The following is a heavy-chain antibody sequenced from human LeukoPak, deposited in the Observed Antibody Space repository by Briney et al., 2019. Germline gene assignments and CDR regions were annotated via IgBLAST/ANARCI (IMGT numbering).Heavy chain of an antibody. J-gene: IGHJ4*02. CDR1: GFTFSSYW. CDR2: INSDESST. V-gene: IGHV3-74*01. D-gene: IGHD6-13*01. Sequence: GGSLRLSCAASGFTFSSYWMHWVRQAPGKGLVWVSRINSDESSTTYADSVKGRFIISRDNAKNTLYLQMNSLRAEDTAVYYYARESLAAAATFDYWGQGTLVTVSS. CDR3: ARESLAAAATFDY.